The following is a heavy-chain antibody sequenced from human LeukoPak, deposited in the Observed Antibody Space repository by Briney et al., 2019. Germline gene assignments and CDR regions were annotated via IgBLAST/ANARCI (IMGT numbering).Heavy chain of an antibody. Sequence: SETLSLTCTVSGGSISSYYWSWIRQPAGKGLEWIGRIYSSGSTNYNPSLKSRVTMSIGTSKNQFSLKLSSVTAADTAFYYCARDTKFSPWGQGTLVTVSS. CDR1: GGSISSYY. CDR3: ARDTKFSP. D-gene: IGHD3-3*01. V-gene: IGHV4-4*07. CDR2: IYSSGST. J-gene: IGHJ5*02.